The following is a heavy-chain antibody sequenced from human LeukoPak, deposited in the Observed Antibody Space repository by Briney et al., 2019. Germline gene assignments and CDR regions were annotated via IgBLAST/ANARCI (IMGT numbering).Heavy chain of an antibody. CDR3: ARVDGYYGSGSWFAP. V-gene: IGHV3-66*01. D-gene: IGHD3-10*01. J-gene: IGHJ5*02. CDR1: GFTASTNY. CDR2: IPTDGSI. Sequence: PGGSLRLSCVASGFTASTNYMSWVRQTPGKGLEWVSVIPTDGSIFYADSLKGRFTISRDTSKSTVYQQMNSLRAEDTAVYYGARVDGYYGSGSWFAPWGQGTLVTVSS.